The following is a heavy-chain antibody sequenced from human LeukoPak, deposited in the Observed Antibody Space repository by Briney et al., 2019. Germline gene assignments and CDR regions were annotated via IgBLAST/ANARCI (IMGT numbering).Heavy chain of an antibody. J-gene: IGHJ4*02. D-gene: IGHD3-10*01. CDR3: ARGKLDGVPVDY. Sequence: ASVNVSCKASGYTFTSHGISWVRQAPGQGLEGMGWISAYNGNTNYAQKLQDRVTMTTDPSTSTAYMELRSRRSDDTAVYYCARGKLDGVPVDYWGQGTLVTVSS. CDR2: ISAYNGNT. CDR1: GYTFTSHG. V-gene: IGHV1-18*01.